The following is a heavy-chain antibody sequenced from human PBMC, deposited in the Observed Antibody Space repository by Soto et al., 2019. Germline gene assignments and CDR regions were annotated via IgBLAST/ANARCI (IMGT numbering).Heavy chain of an antibody. CDR3: AIERERYGYCSGGSCYPINWFDP. J-gene: IGHJ5*02. D-gene: IGHD2-15*01. V-gene: IGHV1-8*01. CDR1: GYTFTSYD. Sequence: QVQLVQSGAEVKKPGASVKVSCKASGYTFTSYDINWVRQATGQGLEWMGWMNTNSGNTGYAQKFEGRVTMTRNTSISTAYMELSSLRSEDTAVYYCAIERERYGYCSGGSCYPINWFDPWGQGTLVTVSS. CDR2: MNTNSGNT.